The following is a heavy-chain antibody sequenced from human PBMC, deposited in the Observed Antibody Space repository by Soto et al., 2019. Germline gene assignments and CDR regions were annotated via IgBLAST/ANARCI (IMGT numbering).Heavy chain of an antibody. CDR2: IDWDDDK. J-gene: IGHJ6*03. Sequence: SDPTLVNPTQTLTLPCTFSAFSLSTSGMCVNWIRQPPGKALEWLARIDWDDDKYYSTSLKTRLTISKDTSKNQVVLTMTNMDPVDTATYYCARAICDYYYYFMAVSGKGTTDTVSS. V-gene: IGHV2-70*11. CDR3: ARAICDYYYYFMAV. CDR1: AFSLSTSGMC.